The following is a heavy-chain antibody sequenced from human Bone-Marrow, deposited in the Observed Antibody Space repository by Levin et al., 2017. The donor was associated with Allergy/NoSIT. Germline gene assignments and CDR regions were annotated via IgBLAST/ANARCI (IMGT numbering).Heavy chain of an antibody. D-gene: IGHD3-16*02. V-gene: IGHV1-2*02. J-gene: IGHJ5*02. Sequence: GASVKVSCKASGYTFTGYYMHWVRQAPGQGLEWMGWINPNSGGTNYAQKFQGRVTMTRDTSISTAYMELSRLRSDDTAVYYCARDRLRLGELSLDRVNWFDPWGQGTLVTVSS. CDR2: INPNSGGT. CDR3: ARDRLRLGELSLDRVNWFDP. CDR1: GYTFTGYY.